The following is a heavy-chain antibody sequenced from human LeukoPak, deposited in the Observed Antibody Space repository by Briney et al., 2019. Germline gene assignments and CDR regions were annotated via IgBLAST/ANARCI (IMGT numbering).Heavy chain of an antibody. J-gene: IGHJ6*02. CDR1: GGSMIRTDYY. CDR3: ATRGPTVTTYYGVDV. Sequence: SETLSLTCTVSGGSMIRTDYYWNWIRQPPGKGLEWIGYINYSRNTKYNPSLESRVTMSVDTSKNQFSLKLSSVTAADTAVYFCATRGPTVTTYYGVDVWGQGTTVTVSS. CDR2: INYSRNT. D-gene: IGHD4-17*01. V-gene: IGHV4-61*05.